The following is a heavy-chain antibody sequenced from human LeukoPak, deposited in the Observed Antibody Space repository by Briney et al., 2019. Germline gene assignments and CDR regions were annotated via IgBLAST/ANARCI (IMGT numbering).Heavy chain of an antibody. Sequence: PGESLKISCKGSGYSFPTYWIARVRQMPGKGLEWMGIIYPGDSDTKYSPSFQGQVTISADKSIDTAYLQWSALKASDTAMYFCARVLGSGPYLYYFDYWGQGTLVTVSS. CDR2: IYPGDSDT. CDR1: GYSFPTYW. CDR3: ARVLGSGPYLYYFDY. J-gene: IGHJ4*02. D-gene: IGHD3-10*01. V-gene: IGHV5-51*01.